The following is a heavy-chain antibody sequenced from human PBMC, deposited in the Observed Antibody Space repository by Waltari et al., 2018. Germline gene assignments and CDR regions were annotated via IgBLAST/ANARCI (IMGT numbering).Heavy chain of an antibody. CDR1: GFTFSSYS. Sequence: EVQLVESGGGLVKPGGSLRLSCAASGFTFSSYSMNWVRQAPGKGLEWVSSLSSSSSYIYYPDSVKGRFTIPRDNAKNSLYLQMNSLRAEDTAVYYCARRPYPPGALDYWGQGTLVTVSS. D-gene: IGHD3-10*01. V-gene: IGHV3-21*01. CDR2: LSSSSSYI. J-gene: IGHJ4*02. CDR3: ARRPYPPGALDY.